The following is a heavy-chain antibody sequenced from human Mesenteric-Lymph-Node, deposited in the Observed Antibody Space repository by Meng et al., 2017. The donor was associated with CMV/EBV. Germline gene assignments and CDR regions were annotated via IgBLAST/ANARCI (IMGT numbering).Heavy chain of an antibody. CDR2: INHSGST. V-gene: IGHV4-34*01. D-gene: IGHD4-23*01. CDR1: GGSFSGSY. J-gene: IGHJ4*02. Sequence: VRLQQCGAGLWKPSEALSLTCAVYGGSFSGSYWSWIRQPPGKGLAWIGEINHSGSTNYNPSLKSRVTISVDTSKNQFSLKLSSVTAADTAVYYCARHQRWLKSEGGFNYWGQGTLVTVSS. CDR3: ARHQRWLKSEGGFNY.